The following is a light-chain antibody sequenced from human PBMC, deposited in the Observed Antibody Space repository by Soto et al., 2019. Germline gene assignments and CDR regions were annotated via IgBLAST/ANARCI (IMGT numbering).Light chain of an antibody. J-gene: IGLJ3*02. Sequence: QSALTQTRSVSGSPGQSVTISCTGTSSDVGGYNYVSWYQHHPGKAPRLMIYDVSKRPSGVPDRFSGSKSGNTASLTISGLQAEDEADYYCCSYAGTSWVFGGGTKLTVL. CDR2: DVS. CDR1: SSDVGGYNY. V-gene: IGLV2-11*01. CDR3: CSYAGTSWV.